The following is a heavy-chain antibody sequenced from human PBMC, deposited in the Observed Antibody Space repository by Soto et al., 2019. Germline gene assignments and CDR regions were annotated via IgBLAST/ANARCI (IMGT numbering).Heavy chain of an antibody. J-gene: IGHJ3*02. V-gene: IGHV3-23*01. D-gene: IGHD3-22*01. CDR3: AKSHYYDSSGYDDAFDI. CDR2: ISGSGGST. CDR1: GFTFSSYA. Sequence: LRLSCAASGFTFSSYAMSWVRQAPGKGLEWVSAISGSGGSTYYADSVKGRFTISRDNSKNTLYLQMNSLRAEDTAVYYCAKSHYYDSSGYDDAFDIWGQGTMVTVSS.